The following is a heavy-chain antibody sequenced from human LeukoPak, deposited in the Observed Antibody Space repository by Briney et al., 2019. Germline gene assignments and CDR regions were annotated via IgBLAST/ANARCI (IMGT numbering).Heavy chain of an antibody. D-gene: IGHD3-9*01. CDR1: GYTFTSYG. V-gene: IGHV1-18*01. CDR2: ISAYNDNT. CDR3: ARLTGYDILTGSDY. Sequence: ASVKVSCKASGYTFTSYGISWVRQAPGQGLEWMGWISAYNDNTNYAQKLQGRVTMTTDTSTSTAYMELRSLRSDDTAVYYCARLTGYDILTGSDYWGQGPLVTVSS. J-gene: IGHJ4*02.